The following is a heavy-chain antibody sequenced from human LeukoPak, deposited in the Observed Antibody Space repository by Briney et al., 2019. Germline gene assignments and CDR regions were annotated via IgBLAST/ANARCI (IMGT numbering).Heavy chain of an antibody. D-gene: IGHD3-10*01. CDR2: IDYNGNT. Sequence: SETLSLTCTVSGGSITSHYWSWVRQPPGKGLEWIANIDYNGNTNYNPSLKSRVTISLDTSKKQVSLNLSSVTAADTAVYYCARTAGSGSYYQEGFDYWGQGTLVTVSS. V-gene: IGHV4-59*11. CDR1: GGSITSHY. J-gene: IGHJ4*02. CDR3: ARTAGSGSYYQEGFDY.